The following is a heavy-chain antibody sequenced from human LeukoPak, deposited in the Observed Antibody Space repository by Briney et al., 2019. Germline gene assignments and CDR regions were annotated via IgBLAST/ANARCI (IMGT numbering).Heavy chain of an antibody. CDR3: ARKVGGHFDY. CDR1: GFTFSSYA. J-gene: IGHJ4*02. V-gene: IGHV3-23*01. D-gene: IGHD4-23*01. CDR2: ISGSGGST. Sequence: GGSLRLSCAASGFTFSSYAMTWVRQAPGKGLEWVSVISGSGGSTNYADSVKGRFTISRDSSQNTLSLQMNSLRAEDTAVSYCARKVGGHFDYWGQGTLVTVSS.